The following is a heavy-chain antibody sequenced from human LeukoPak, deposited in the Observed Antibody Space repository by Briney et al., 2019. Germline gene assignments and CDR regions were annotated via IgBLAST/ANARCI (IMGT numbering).Heavy chain of an antibody. Sequence: GSLRLSCAASGFTFSSYEMNWVRQAPGKGLEWVSYISSSGSTIYYADSVKGRFTISRDNSKNTLYLQMNSLRAEDTAVYYCAKDELYQLLDDAFDIWGQGTMVTVSS. V-gene: IGHV3-48*03. CDR1: GFTFSSYE. CDR2: ISSSGSTI. J-gene: IGHJ3*02. D-gene: IGHD2-2*01. CDR3: AKDELYQLLDDAFDI.